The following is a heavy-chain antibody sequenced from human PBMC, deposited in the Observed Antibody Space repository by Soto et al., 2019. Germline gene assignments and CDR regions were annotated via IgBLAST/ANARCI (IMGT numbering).Heavy chain of an antibody. J-gene: IGHJ6*02. Sequence: ASVKVSCKAFGYTFTGYYMHWVRQAPGQGLEWMGWINPNSGGTNYAQKFQGWVTMTRDTSISTAYMELSRLRSDDTAVYYCARDGYNYRTGGGYYYGMDVWGQGTTVTVSS. D-gene: IGHD5-12*01. V-gene: IGHV1-2*04. CDR1: GYTFTGYY. CDR3: ARDGYNYRTGGGYYYGMDV. CDR2: INPNSGGT.